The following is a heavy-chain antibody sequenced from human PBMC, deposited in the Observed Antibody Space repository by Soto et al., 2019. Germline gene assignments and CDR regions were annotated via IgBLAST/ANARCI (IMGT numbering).Heavy chain of an antibody. Sequence: EVQLVESGGGLVQPGRSLRLSCAASGFTFDDYAMHWVRQAPGKGLEWVSGISWNSGSIGYADSVKGRFTISRDNAKNSLYLQMNSLRAEDTALYYCAKSQTTVTHCDYWGQGSLVTVSS. V-gene: IGHV3-9*01. CDR2: ISWNSGSI. CDR1: GFTFDDYA. D-gene: IGHD4-17*01. J-gene: IGHJ4*02. CDR3: AKSQTTVTHCDY.